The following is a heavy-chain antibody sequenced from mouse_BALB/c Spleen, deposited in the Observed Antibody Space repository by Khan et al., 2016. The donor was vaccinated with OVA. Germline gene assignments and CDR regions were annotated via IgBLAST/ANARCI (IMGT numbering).Heavy chain of an antibody. CDR2: ITYSGST. CDR1: GYSITSDYA. CDR3: ASGRAY. J-gene: IGHJ3*01. V-gene: IGHV3-2*02. Sequence: EVQLQESGPGLVKPSQSLSLTCTVTGYSITSDYAWNWIRQFPGNKLEWMGYITYSGSTSYTPSLKSRISITRDTSKNQFFLQLNSVTTGDTATYYCASGRAYWGQGTLVTVSA.